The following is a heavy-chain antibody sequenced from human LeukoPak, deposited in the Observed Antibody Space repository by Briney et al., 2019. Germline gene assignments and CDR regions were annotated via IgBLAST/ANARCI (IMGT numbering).Heavy chain of an antibody. V-gene: IGHV1-8*01. J-gene: IGHJ4*02. D-gene: IGHD4-17*01. CDR2: MNPNSGNT. Sequence: ASVKVSCKASGYTFTSYDINWVRQATGQGLEWMGWMNPNSGNTGYAQKFQGRVTMTRNTSISTAYMELSSLRSEDTDVYYCARGKWINGDYSGIDYWGQGTLVTVSS. CDR1: GYTFTSYD. CDR3: ARGKWINGDYSGIDY.